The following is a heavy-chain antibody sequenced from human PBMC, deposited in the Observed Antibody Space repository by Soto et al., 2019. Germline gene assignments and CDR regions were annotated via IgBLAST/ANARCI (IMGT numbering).Heavy chain of an antibody. J-gene: IGHJ4*02. Sequence: ASVKVYCKTSGGTFSSYASSWVRQAPGQGLEWMGGIIPIFGTANYAQKFQGRVTITADESTSTAYMELSSLRSEDTAVYYCAREYCSGGSCYSNFDYWGQGTLVTVSS. D-gene: IGHD2-15*01. CDR2: IIPIFGTA. V-gene: IGHV1-69*13. CDR3: AREYCSGGSCYSNFDY. CDR1: GGTFSSYA.